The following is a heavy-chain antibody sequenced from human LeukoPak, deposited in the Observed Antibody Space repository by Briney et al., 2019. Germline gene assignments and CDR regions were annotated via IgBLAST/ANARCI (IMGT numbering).Heavy chain of an antibody. D-gene: IGHD2-15*01. CDR2: IYSGGST. Sequence: GGSLRLSCAASGFTVSSNYMSWVRQAPGKGLEWVSVIYSGGSTYYADSVKGRFTISRDNSKKTLYLQMNNLRAEDTAVYYCSRARGYCSGGSCFPPDYWGQGTLVTVSS. V-gene: IGHV3-53*01. J-gene: IGHJ4*02. CDR1: GFTVSSNY. CDR3: SRARGYCSGGSCFPPDY.